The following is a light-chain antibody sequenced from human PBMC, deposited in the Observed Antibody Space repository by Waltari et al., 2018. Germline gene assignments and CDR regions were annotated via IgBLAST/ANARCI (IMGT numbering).Light chain of an antibody. Sequence: EIVLTQSPGTLSLSPGERATLSCGASQSVSSSSLAWYQQNPGQAPRLLIYGASTRATGIPARFSGSGSGTDFTLTISSLQSEDVAVYYCQQYNTWPLTFGGGTKVEIK. J-gene: IGKJ4*01. CDR2: GAS. CDR1: QSVSSS. CDR3: QQYNTWPLT. V-gene: IGKV3-15*01.